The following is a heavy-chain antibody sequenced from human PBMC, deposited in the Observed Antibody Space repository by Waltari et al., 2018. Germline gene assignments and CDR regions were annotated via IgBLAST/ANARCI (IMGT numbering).Heavy chain of an antibody. CDR1: GGSFSGYY. D-gene: IGHD3-3*01. CDR3: ARVHLVYDFWSGYPYPLDYFDY. CDR2: LNHSGST. Sequence: QVQLQQWGAGLLKPSETLSLTCAVYGGSFSGYYWSWIRQPPGKGLAWIGELNHSGSTNYNPSLKSRVTISVDTSKNQFSLKLSSVTAADTAVYYCARVHLVYDFWSGYPYPLDYFDYWGQGTLVTVSS. J-gene: IGHJ4*02. V-gene: IGHV4-34*01.